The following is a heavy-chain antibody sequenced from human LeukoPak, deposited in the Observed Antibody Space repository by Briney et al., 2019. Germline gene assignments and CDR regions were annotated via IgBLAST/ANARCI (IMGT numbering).Heavy chain of an antibody. D-gene: IGHD3-10*01. J-gene: IGHJ3*02. CDR1: GGSFSGYY. Sequence: PSETLSLTCAVYGGSFSGYYWSWIRQPPGKGLEWIGEINHSGSTNYNPSLKSRVTISVDTSKNQFSLKLSSVTAADTAVYYCASGGTMVRGVRTTRAFDIWGQGTMVTVSS. V-gene: IGHV4-34*01. CDR3: ASGGTMVRGVRTTRAFDI. CDR2: INHSGST.